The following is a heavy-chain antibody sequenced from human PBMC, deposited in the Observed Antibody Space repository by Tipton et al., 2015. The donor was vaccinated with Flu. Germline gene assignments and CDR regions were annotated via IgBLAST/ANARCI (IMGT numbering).Heavy chain of an antibody. CDR2: ISDTTNYI. J-gene: IGHJ6*02. Sequence: SLRLSCAASGFTFNSYSMNWVRQAPGKGLEWVSSISDTTNYINYADSVKGRFTISRDNAKNSLYLDMSSLRAEDTAVYSCARDGGHPNIFVIPAAIDARYYYFCMDVWGQGTTVTVSS. D-gene: IGHD2-2*02. V-gene: IGHV3-21*01. CDR3: ARDGGHPNIFVIPAAIDARYYYFCMDV. CDR1: GFTFNSYS.